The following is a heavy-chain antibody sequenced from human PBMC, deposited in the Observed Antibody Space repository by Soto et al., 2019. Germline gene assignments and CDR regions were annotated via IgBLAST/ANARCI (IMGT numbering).Heavy chain of an antibody. CDR1: GFTFNTYP. CDR3: AKGVLSFHYGMDV. Sequence: PGGSLRLSCATSGFTFNTYPMTWVRQAPGKGLEWVSSISSTAGRTSSYADSVKGRFAISRDFSDNTVYLQMNNLRVDDTAVYFCAKGVLSFHYGMDVWGQGTTVTV. J-gene: IGHJ6*02. V-gene: IGHV3-23*01. D-gene: IGHD3-10*01. CDR2: ISSTAGRTS.